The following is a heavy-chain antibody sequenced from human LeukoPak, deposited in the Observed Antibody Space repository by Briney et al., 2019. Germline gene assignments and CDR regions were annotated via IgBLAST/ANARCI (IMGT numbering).Heavy chain of an antibody. CDR2: IIPMFGTA. V-gene: IGHV1-69*13. CDR1: GGTFSSYA. Sequence: GASVKVSCKASGGTFSSYAISWVRQAPGQGLEWLGGIIPMFGTANYAQKFQDRVTITADEFTTTAYMELGSLRSEDTAIYYCTRSGNISMIRGVITTPAIIGYWGQGTLVTVSS. CDR3: TRSGNISMIRGVITTPAIIGY. D-gene: IGHD3-10*01. J-gene: IGHJ4*02.